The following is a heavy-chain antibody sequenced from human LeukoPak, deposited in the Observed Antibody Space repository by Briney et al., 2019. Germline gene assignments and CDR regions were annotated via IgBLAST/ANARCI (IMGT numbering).Heavy chain of an antibody. CDR1: GITISSYD. CDR3: ARARSRGGWFDP. J-gene: IGHJ5*02. D-gene: IGHD1-26*01. CDR2: IGTGGDT. V-gene: IGHV3-13*04. Sequence: GGSLRLSCVVTGITISSYDMHWVRHPTGKGLEWVSGIGTGGDTYYSGSVKGRFTISRENAKNSLYLQMNSLTAGDTAEYYCARARSRGGWFDPWGQGTLVTVSS.